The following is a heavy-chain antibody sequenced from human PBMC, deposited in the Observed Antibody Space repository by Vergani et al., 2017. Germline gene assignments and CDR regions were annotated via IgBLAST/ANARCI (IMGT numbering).Heavy chain of an antibody. V-gene: IGHV3-30*03. J-gene: IGHJ6*03. CDR3: ARVNDFWSGYYSGVYYYYYMDV. CDR2: ISYDGTQK. CDR1: GFTSSYYG. D-gene: IGHD3-3*01. Sequence: QVHLVESGGGVVQPGRSLRLSCVVSGFTSSYYGMHWVRQAPGKGLEWVAVISYDGTQKYYADSVKGRFTISRDNSKSTLYLQMNSLRTEDTAVYYCARVNDFWSGYYSGVYYYYYMDVWGKGTTVTVSS.